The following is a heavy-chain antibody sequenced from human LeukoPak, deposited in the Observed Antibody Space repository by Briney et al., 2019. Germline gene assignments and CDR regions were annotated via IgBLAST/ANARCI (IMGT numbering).Heavy chain of an antibody. D-gene: IGHD1-14*01. J-gene: IGHJ5*02. CDR1: GGSISSYY. CDR3: ARPGSTGRYGSWFDP. Sequence: SETLSLTCTVSGGSISSYYWSWIRQPPGKGLEWIGYIYYSGSTNYNPSLKSRVTISVDTSKNQFSLKLSSVTAADTAVYYCARPGSTGRYGSWFDPWGQGTLVTVSS. CDR2: IYYSGST. V-gene: IGHV4-59*12.